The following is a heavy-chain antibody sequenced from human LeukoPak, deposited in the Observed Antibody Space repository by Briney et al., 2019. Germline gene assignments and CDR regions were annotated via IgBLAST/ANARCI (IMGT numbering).Heavy chain of an antibody. D-gene: IGHD2-15*01. Sequence: PSQTLSPTCTVSGGSISSGGYYWSWIRQHPGKGLEWIGYIYYSGSTYYNPSLKSRVTISVDTSKNQFSLKLSSVTAADTAVYYCARVRGSYKDDAFDIWGQGTMVTVSS. CDR1: GGSISSGGYY. J-gene: IGHJ3*02. CDR3: ARVRGSYKDDAFDI. V-gene: IGHV4-31*03. CDR2: IYYSGST.